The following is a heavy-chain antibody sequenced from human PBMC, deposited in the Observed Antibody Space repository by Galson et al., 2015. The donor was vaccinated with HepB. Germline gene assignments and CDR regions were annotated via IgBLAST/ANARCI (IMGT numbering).Heavy chain of an antibody. Sequence: SLRLSCAASGFTFSDYYMSWIRQAPGKGLEWVSYISSSGSTIYYADSVKGRFTISRDNAKNSLYLQMNSLRAEDTAVYYCASRRGYYYDSSGSVDYWGQGTLVTVSS. CDR3: ASRRGYYYDSSGSVDY. V-gene: IGHV3-11*01. CDR2: ISSSGSTI. J-gene: IGHJ4*02. D-gene: IGHD3-22*01. CDR1: GFTFSDYY.